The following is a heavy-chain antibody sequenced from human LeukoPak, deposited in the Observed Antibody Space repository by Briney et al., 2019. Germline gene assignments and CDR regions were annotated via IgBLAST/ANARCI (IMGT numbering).Heavy chain of an antibody. V-gene: IGHV4-61*02. J-gene: IGHJ4*02. D-gene: IGHD6-13*01. CDR1: GGSFSSGSYS. CDR2: IYTSGST. Sequence: PSETLSLTCTVSGGSFSSGSYSWNWVRQPAGKGLEWIGRIYTSGSTNYHPSLKSRVTISVDTSKTQFSLKLSSVTAADTAVYYCARVALYSSTGYFDYWGQGTLVTVSS. CDR3: ARVALYSSTGYFDY.